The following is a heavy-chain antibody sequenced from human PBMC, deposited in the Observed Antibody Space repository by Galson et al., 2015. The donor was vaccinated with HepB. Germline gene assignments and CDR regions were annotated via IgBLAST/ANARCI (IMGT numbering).Heavy chain of an antibody. Sequence: SLRLSCAASGFTFSDYTMNWVRQAPGKGLEWVSSISSSDSYIYYVDSVKGRFTISRDNAKNSLYLQMNSLRAEDTAVYYCARGGGSYDFWSSHSPYYFMDVWGKGTTVTVSS. D-gene: IGHD3-3*01. V-gene: IGHV3-21*06. CDR1: GFTFSDYT. CDR3: ARGGGSYDFWSSHSPYYFMDV. J-gene: IGHJ6*03. CDR2: ISSSDSYI.